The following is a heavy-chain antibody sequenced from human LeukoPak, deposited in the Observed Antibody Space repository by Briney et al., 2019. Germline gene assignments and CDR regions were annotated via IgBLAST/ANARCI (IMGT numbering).Heavy chain of an antibody. J-gene: IGHJ4*02. CDR3: ARAGYSRGGREALAGGAYFDY. CDR2: IYHSGST. V-gene: IGHV4-30-2*01. CDR1: GGSISSGGYS. D-gene: IGHD5-18*01. Sequence: SETLSLTCAVSGGSISSGGYSWSWIRQPPGKGLEWIGYIYHSGSTYYNPSLKSRVTISVDRSKNQFSLKLSSVTAADTAVYYCARAGYSRGGREALAGGAYFDYWGQGTLVTVSS.